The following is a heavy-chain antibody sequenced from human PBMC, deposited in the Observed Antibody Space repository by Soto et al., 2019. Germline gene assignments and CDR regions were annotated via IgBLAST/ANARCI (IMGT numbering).Heavy chain of an antibody. V-gene: IGHV3-48*03. J-gene: IGHJ4*02. CDR1: GFTFRSYE. D-gene: IGHD7-27*01. CDR2: ISGTTT. Sequence: ELQLVESGGGLVQPGGSLRLSCAASGFTFRSYEMNWVRQVPGKGLEWVAYISGTTTFYADSVKGRFTISRDNAKNSLYLQMDSLRAGDTAVYYCARNWEGYFDLLGQGTLVTVS. CDR3: ARNWEGYFDL.